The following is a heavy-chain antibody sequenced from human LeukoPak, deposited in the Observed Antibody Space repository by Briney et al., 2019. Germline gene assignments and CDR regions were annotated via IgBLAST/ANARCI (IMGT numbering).Heavy chain of an antibody. J-gene: IGHJ6*03. D-gene: IGHD1-26*01. CDR1: GGSFSGYY. CDR2: INHSGST. CDR3: ARGSGSYPTGYYYYYMDV. Sequence: SETLSLTCAVYGGSFSGYYWSWIRQPPGKGLEWIGEINHSGSTNYNPSLKSRVTISVDTSKNQFSLKLSSVTAADTAVYYCARGSGSYPTGYYYYYMDVWGKGTTVTISS. V-gene: IGHV4-34*01.